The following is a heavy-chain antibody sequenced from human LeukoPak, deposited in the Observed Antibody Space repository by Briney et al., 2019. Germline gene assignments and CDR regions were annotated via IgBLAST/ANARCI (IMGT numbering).Heavy chain of an antibody. J-gene: IGHJ4*02. D-gene: IGHD3-16*02. V-gene: IGHV1-2*02. CDR3: ARADLSPTYDYVWGSYRYGYFDY. CDR1: GYTFTGYY. Sequence: ASVKVSCKASGYTFTGYYMHWVRQAPGQGREWMGWISPNSGGTNYAQKFQGRVTITRDTSISTVYMELSRLRSDDAAVYYCARADLSPTYDYVWGSYRYGYFDYWGQGTLVTVSS. CDR2: ISPNSGGT.